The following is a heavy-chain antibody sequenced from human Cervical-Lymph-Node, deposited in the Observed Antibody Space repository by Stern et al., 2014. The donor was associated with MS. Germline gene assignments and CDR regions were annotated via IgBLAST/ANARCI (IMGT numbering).Heavy chain of an antibody. Sequence: VQLVQSGAEVKKPGASVKVSCNASGYTFTSYAIHWVRQAPGQRLEWMGRINTANGDTYYSEKFQGRVTFTRDTSANTAYMELFSLTSEDTTVYYCGRGQQSFDPWGQGTLVTVSA. CDR1: GYTFTSYA. D-gene: IGHD6-13*01. CDR2: INTANGDT. J-gene: IGHJ5*02. CDR3: GRGQQSFDP. V-gene: IGHV1-3*04.